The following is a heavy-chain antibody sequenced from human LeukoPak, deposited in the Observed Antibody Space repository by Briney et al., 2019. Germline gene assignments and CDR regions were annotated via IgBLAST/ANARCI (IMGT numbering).Heavy chain of an antibody. J-gene: IGHJ4*02. CDR2: IYYSGST. CDR1: GGSISSYY. CDR3: AISYPGYCSGGSCYDY. D-gene: IGHD2-15*01. Sequence: SETLSLTCTVSGGSISSYYWSWIRQPPGKGLEWIGYIYYSGSTNYNPSLKSRVTISVDTSKNQFSLKLSSVTAADTAVYYCAISYPGYCSGGSCYDYWGQGTLVTVSS. V-gene: IGHV4-59*01.